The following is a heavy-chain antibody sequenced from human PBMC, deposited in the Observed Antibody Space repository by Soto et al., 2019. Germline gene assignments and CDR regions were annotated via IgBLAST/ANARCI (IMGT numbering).Heavy chain of an antibody. D-gene: IGHD6-13*01. CDR2: IWYDGSNK. V-gene: IGHV3-33*01. CDR1: GFTFSSYG. J-gene: IGHJ5*02. CDR3: ARDNSSSWYGQTNWFDP. Sequence: QVQLVESGGGVVQPGRSLRLSCAASGFTFSSYGMHWVRQAPGKGLEWVAVIWYDGSNKYYADSVKGRFTISRDNSKNMLYLQMNSLRAEDTAVYYCARDNSSSWYGQTNWFDPWGQGTLVTVSS.